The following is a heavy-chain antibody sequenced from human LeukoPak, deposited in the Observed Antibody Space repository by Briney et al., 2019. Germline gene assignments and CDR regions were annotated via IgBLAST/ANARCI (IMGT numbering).Heavy chain of an antibody. CDR2: ISSSSTYI. CDR1: GFTFSSYS. CDR3: ARGLVAATDYYFDY. V-gene: IGHV3-21*01. J-gene: IGHJ4*02. D-gene: IGHD1-26*01. Sequence: GGSLRLSCAASGFTFSSYSMNWVRQAPGKGLEWVSSISSSSTYIYYADSVKGRLTISRDNAKNSLYLQMNSLRAEDTAVYYCARGLVAATDYYFDYWGQGTLVTVSS.